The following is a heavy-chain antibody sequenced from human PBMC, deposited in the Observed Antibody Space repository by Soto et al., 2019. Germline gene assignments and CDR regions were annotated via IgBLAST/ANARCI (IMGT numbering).Heavy chain of an antibody. CDR3: ARSMRQGSNRPDY. CDR2: ISNTNAYT. J-gene: IGHJ4*02. CDR1: GFTFNDHY. Sequence: SGGSLRLSCEASGFTFNDHYMSWIRQAPGKGLEWISYISNTNAYTIYADSVRGRFTISRDNAKNSLYLQMTSLRVEDTAVYYCARSMRQGSNRPDYWGQGTLVTVSS. V-gene: IGHV3-11*06. D-gene: IGHD6-13*01.